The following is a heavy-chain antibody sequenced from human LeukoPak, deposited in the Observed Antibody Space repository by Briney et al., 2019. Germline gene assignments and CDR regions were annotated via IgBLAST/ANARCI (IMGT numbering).Heavy chain of an antibody. CDR1: GGSISSSSYY. V-gene: IGHV4-39*07. D-gene: IGHD6-19*01. J-gene: IGHJ6*03. CDR3: ARGSRLGYSSGWYGPRYYYMDV. CDR2: IYYSGST. Sequence: SETLSLTCTVSGGSISSSSYYWGWIRQPPGKGLEWIGSIYYSGSTYYNPSLKSRATISVDTSKNQFSLKLSSVTAADTAVYYCARGSRLGYSSGWYGPRYYYMDVWGKGTTVTVSS.